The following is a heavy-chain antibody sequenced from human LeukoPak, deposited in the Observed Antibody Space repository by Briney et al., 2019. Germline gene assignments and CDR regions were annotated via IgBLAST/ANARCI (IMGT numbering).Heavy chain of an antibody. J-gene: IGHJ4*02. D-gene: IGHD3-10*01. CDR1: GFTSSSYW. CDR2: IKQDGSEK. V-gene: IGHV3-7*01. Sequence: GGSLRLSCAVSGFTSSSYWMSWVRQAPGKGLEWVANIKQDGSEKYYVDSVKGRFTISRDNSKNTLYLQMNSLRAEDTAVYYCAKAFNYYGSGSPDYWGQGTLVTVSS. CDR3: AKAFNYYGSGSPDY.